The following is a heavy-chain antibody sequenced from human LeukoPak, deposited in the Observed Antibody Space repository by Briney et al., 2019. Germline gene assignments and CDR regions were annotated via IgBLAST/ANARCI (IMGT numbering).Heavy chain of an antibody. CDR2: INPNSGGT. V-gene: IGHV1-2*02. J-gene: IGHJ4*02. CDR3: ARDLRVGATNDY. CDR1: GYTFTGYY. Sequence: ASVKVSCKASGYTFTGYYMHWVRQAPGQGLEWMGWINPNSGGTNYAQKFQGRVTMTRDTSISTAYMELSRLRSDDTAAYYCARDLRVGATNDYWGQGTLVTVSS. D-gene: IGHD1-26*01.